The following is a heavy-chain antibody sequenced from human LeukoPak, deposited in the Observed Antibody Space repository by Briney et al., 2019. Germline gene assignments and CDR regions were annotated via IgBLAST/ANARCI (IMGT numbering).Heavy chain of an antibody. V-gene: IGHV3-15*07. CDR1: GFTFSNAW. D-gene: IGHD3-16*01. CDR2: IKSKMAGGTA. CDR3: AWGGAQHYES. J-gene: IGHJ4*02. Sequence: PGGSLRLSCAASGFTFSNAWMNWVRQSAGRGLEWVGRIKSKMAGGTADYAAPVKGRFTISRDDSRNTVDLQMNGLTVEDTALYYCAWGGAQHYESWGQGTLVTVSS.